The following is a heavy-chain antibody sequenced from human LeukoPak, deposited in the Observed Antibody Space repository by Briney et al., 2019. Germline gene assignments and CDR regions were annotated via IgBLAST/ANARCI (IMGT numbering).Heavy chain of an antibody. D-gene: IGHD5-24*01. J-gene: IGHJ4*02. CDR2: ITGGGVAT. CDR3: AKSGYNRFDY. CDR1: GFTFSSYA. Sequence: GGSLRLSCAASGFTFSSYAMSWVRQAPGKGLEWVSTITGGGVATYYADSVKGRFTISRDNSKDTLYLQMNSLRAEDTAVYYCAKSGYNRFDYWGQGTRVTVSS. V-gene: IGHV3-23*01.